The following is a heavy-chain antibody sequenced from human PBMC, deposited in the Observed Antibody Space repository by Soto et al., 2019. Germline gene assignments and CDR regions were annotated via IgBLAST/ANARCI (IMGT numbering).Heavy chain of an antibody. CDR3: ASGRMITFGGVIVNAFEI. CDR1: GGTFSSYA. J-gene: IGHJ3*02. D-gene: IGHD3-16*02. Sequence: GASVKVSCKASGGTFSSYAISWVRQAPGQGLEWMGGIIPIFGTANYAQKFQGRVTITADESTSTAYMELSSLRSEDTAVYYCASGRMITFGGVIVNAFEIWGQGTMVTVS. CDR2: IIPIFGTA. V-gene: IGHV1-69*13.